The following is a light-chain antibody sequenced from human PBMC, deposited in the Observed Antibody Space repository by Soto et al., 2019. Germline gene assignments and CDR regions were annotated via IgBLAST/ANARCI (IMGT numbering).Light chain of an antibody. J-gene: IGKJ4*01. CDR1: QSISDW. Sequence: DIQMTQSPSTLSAYVGDRVTITCRASQSISDWLAWYQQKPGKAPKLLIYKASTLKSGVPSRFSGSGSGTEFTLTISTLQPDDFTTYHCQPYHSYPLTFGGGTKVEIK. V-gene: IGKV1-5*03. CDR3: QPYHSYPLT. CDR2: KAS.